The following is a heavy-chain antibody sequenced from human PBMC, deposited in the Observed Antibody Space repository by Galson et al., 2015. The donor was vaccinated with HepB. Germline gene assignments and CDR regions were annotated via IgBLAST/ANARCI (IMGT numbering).Heavy chain of an antibody. CDR2: ISYDGNSK. D-gene: IGHD6-13*01. CDR1: EFTFSTYS. V-gene: IGHV3-30-3*01. CDR3: AREKVAAVLSDALDT. J-gene: IGHJ5*02. Sequence: SLRLSCAASEFTFSTYSMHWVRQAPGKGLEWVGVISYDGNSKYHGDSVRGRFTISRDNSKNTLYLEMNSLRTDDTAVYYCAREKVAAVLSDALDTWGQGTLVAASS.